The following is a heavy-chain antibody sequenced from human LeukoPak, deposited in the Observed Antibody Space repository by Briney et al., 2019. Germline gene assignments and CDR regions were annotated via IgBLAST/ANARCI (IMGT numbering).Heavy chain of an antibody. V-gene: IGHV4-59*01. D-gene: IGHD4-17*01. Sequence: SETLSLTCTVSGGSISSYYWSWIRQPPGKELEWIGYIYYSGSTNYNPSLKSRVTISVDTSKNQLSLKLSSVTAADTAVYYCARATVTNVFQHWGQGTLVTVSS. J-gene: IGHJ1*01. CDR2: IYYSGST. CDR1: GGSISSYY. CDR3: ARATVTNVFQH.